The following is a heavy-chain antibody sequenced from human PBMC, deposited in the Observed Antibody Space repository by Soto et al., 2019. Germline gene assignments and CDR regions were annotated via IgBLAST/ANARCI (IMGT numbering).Heavy chain of an antibody. D-gene: IGHD5-12*01. CDR1: GFTFSSYS. Sequence: GGSLRLSCAASGFTFSSYSMNWVRQAPGKGLEWVSSISSSSSYIYYADSVKGRFTISRDNAKNSLYLQMNSLRAEDTAVYYCAKDIVATSVNWFDPWGQGTLVTVSS. CDR2: ISSSSSYI. V-gene: IGHV3-21*01. J-gene: IGHJ5*02. CDR3: AKDIVATSVNWFDP.